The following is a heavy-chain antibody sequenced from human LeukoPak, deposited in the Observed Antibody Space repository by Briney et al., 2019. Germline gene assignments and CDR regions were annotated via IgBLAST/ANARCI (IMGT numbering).Heavy chain of an antibody. CDR1: GGSINSYY. Sequence: SETLSLTCTVSGGSINSYYWSWIRQPPGKGPEWVGYIYYSGSTNYKPSLKRRVTISVDTSKNQFSLKVSSVTAADTAVYYCASSRSSSGWSLIDYWGQGALVTVSS. V-gene: IGHV4-59*01. J-gene: IGHJ4*02. CDR2: IYYSGST. CDR3: ASSRSSSGWSLIDY. D-gene: IGHD6-19*01.